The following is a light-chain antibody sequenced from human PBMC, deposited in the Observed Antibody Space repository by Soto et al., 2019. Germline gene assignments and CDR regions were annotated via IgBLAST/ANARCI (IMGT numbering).Light chain of an antibody. CDR3: QQSYRIPYT. Sequence: DIQMPQSPSSLSVSIGARIPITCRSSQSLRVYLNWYQKKPGTPPKLLIYAASNLQSGVPSRFIGSGSGTDFTLTISSLQPEDFASYYCQQSYRIPYTFGQGTKLEI. CDR2: AAS. J-gene: IGKJ2*01. V-gene: IGKV1-39*01. CDR1: QSLRVY.